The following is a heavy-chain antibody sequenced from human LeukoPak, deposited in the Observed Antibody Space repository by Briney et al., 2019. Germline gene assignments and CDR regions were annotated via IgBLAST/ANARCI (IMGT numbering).Heavy chain of an antibody. D-gene: IGHD3-22*01. V-gene: IGHV4-4*07. CDR1: GGSISSYY. CDR3: ARDQGYYYDSSGYRNFDY. J-gene: IGHJ4*02. Sequence: SETLSLTCTVSGGSISSYYWSWILQPAGKGLEWIGRIYTSGSTNYNPSLKSRVTMSVDTSKNQFSLKLSSVTAADTAVYYCARDQGYYYDSSGYRNFDYWGQGTLVTVSS. CDR2: IYTSGST.